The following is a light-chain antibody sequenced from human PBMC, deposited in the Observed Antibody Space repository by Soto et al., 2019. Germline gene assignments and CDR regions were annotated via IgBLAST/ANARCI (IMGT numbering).Light chain of an antibody. CDR3: QHYSNWALT. Sequence: EIVMTQSPATLSVSPGERATLSCRASHSVSSRLAWYQQKPGQAPRLLIYGASTRATGLPARFSGSGSGTEFTINISSLQSEDFAVYYCQHYSNWALTFGGGTQLEIK. CDR1: HSVSSR. CDR2: GAS. J-gene: IGKJ4*01. V-gene: IGKV3-15*01.